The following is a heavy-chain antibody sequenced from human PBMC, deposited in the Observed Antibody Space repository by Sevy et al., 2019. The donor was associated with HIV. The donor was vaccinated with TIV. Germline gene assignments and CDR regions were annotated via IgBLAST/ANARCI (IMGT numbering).Heavy chain of an antibody. CDR3: AIGQYSYGYWREFDY. CDR2: IYYSGST. V-gene: IGHV4-59*01. J-gene: IGHJ4*02. D-gene: IGHD5-18*01. CDR1: GASISSYS. Sequence: SETLSLTCTVSGASISSYSWSWIRQPPGKGLEWIGYIYYSGSTNYNPSLKSRVTISVDTSKHQFSLKLSSVTAADTAVYYCAIGQYSYGYWREFDYWGQGTLVTVSS.